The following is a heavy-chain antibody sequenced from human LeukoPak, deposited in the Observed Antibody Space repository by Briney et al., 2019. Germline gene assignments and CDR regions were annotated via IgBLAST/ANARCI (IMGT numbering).Heavy chain of an antibody. CDR1: RFTFSSPT. CDR3: AADYGEASVGL. J-gene: IGHJ2*01. V-gene: IGHV1-58*01. Sequence: GTSVKVSCKASRFTFSSPTVQWVRQARGQRLEWIGWIVVGSGNTNYAQKFQERVTITRDMSTSTAYMELSSLRSEDTAVYYCAADYGEASVGLWGRGTLVTVSS. CDR2: IVVGSGNT. D-gene: IGHD4-17*01.